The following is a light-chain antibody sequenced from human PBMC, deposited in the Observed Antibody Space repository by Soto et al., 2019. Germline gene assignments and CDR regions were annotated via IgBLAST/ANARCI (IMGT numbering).Light chain of an antibody. CDR3: SSYAGAITFYV. V-gene: IGLV2-23*02. J-gene: IGLJ1*01. Sequence: QSALTQPASVSGSPGQSITISRTGTGSDVGAYDHVSWYQQNPGKAPRLIIHEVTNRPSGVSKRFSGSKSGDTASLTISGLQAEDEADYYCSSYAGAITFYVFGTGTKVTVL. CDR1: GSDVGAYDH. CDR2: EVT.